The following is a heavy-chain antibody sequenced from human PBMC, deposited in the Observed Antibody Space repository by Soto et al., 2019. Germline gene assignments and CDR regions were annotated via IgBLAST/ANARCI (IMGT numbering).Heavy chain of an antibody. CDR3: ARDPGSGSYYGWFDP. CDR1: GGSISRYY. J-gene: IGHJ5*02. Sequence: SETLSVTCTVAGGSISRYYWNWIRQPPGKGLEWIGYIYYSGSTNYNPSLKSRVTISVDTSKNQFSLKLSSVTAADTAVYYCARDPGSGSYYGWFDPWGQGTLVTVSS. CDR2: IYYSGST. D-gene: IGHD3-10*01. V-gene: IGHV4-59*01.